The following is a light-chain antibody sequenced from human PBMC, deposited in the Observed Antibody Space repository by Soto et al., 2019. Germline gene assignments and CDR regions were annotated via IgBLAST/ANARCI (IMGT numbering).Light chain of an antibody. Sequence: DIQMTQSPSTLSASMGDRVTITCRASQSIGYWLAWYQQKPGKAPNLLIYAASTLETGVPSKFSGRGSGTEFTLTISSLQADDFATYYCQQYHTDWTFGQGTKVDIK. V-gene: IGKV1-5*01. CDR3: QQYHTDWT. J-gene: IGKJ1*01. CDR1: QSIGYW. CDR2: AAS.